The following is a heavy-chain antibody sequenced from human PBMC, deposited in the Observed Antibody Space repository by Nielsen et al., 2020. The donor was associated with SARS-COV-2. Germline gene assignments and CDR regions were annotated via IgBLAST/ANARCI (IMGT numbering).Heavy chain of an antibody. V-gene: IGHV4-59*01. J-gene: IGHJ4*02. CDR2: VYYSGST. CDR3: AREGFDWHYDY. Sequence: SETLSLTRTVSGGSISSYYWSWIRQPPGKGPEWIGYVYYSGSTTSNPSLKSRVTISLDTSKNQFSLRLSSETAADTAVYYCAREGFDWHYDYWGQGTLVTVSS. CDR1: GGSISSYY. D-gene: IGHD3-9*01.